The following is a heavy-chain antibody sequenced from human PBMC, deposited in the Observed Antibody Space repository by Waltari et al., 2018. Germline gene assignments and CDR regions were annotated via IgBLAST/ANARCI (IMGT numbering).Heavy chain of an antibody. CDR3: AAATKSYGLDV. CDR2: IIPILGKE. D-gene: IGHD2-8*01. J-gene: IGHJ6*02. Sequence: QVQLVQSGAAVTKPGSPVKVSCKVSGTTFSSHTISWVGQARGQGCEWMGRIIPILGKEDYAQKFQGRVTITADKSTNTAYMELSSLRSEDTAVYYCAAATKSYGLDVWGLGTTVTVSS. V-gene: IGHV1-69*02. CDR1: GTTFSSHT.